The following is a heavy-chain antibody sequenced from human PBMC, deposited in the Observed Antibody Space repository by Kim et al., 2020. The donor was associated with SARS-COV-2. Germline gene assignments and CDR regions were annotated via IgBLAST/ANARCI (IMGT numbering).Heavy chain of an antibody. Sequence: SETLSLTCTVSGGSISSGSYYWSWIRQPAGKGLEWIGRIYTTGSTNYNPSLKSRVTISVDTSKNQFSLGLSSVTAADTAVYYCARDQCISARYYFDYWGQGTLVTVSS. CDR2: IYTTGST. CDR3: ARDQCISARYYFDY. J-gene: IGHJ4*02. CDR1: GGSISSGSYY. V-gene: IGHV4-61*02. D-gene: IGHD6-6*01.